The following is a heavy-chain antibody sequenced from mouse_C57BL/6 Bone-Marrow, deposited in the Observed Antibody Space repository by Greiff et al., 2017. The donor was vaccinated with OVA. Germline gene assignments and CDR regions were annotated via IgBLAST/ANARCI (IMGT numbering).Heavy chain of an antibody. V-gene: IGHV1-81*01. CDR3: ARGGYYYGSSYNY. CDR2: IYPRSGNT. J-gene: IGHJ2*01. Sequence: VMLVESGAELARPGASVKLSCKASGYTFTSYGISWVKQRTGQGLEWIGEIYPRSGNTYYNEKLKGKATLTADKSSSPAYMELRSLTSEDSAVYFCARGGYYYGSSYNYWGQGTTLTVSS. CDR1: GYTFTSYG. D-gene: IGHD1-1*01.